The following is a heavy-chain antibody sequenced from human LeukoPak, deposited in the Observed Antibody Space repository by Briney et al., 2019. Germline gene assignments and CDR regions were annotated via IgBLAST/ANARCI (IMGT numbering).Heavy chain of an antibody. D-gene: IGHD3-10*01. CDR2: ITGSSSYI. CDR3: VRDGTYGSGSYEGAFDY. V-gene: IGHV3-21*01. J-gene: IGHJ4*02. Sequence: KSGGSLRLSCAASGFSFSSYSMNWVRQAPGKGLEWVSSITGSSSYIYYADSVKGRFTISRDNAENSLSLQMNSLRAEDTAVYYCVRDGTYGSGSYEGAFDYWGQGTLVTVSS. CDR1: GFSFSSYS.